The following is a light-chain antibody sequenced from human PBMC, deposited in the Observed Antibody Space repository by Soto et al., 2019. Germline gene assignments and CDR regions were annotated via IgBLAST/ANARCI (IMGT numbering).Light chain of an antibody. CDR1: ISDVGSFGP. J-gene: IGLJ1*01. Sequence: QSVLTQPASVSGSPGQSITISCSGSISDVGSFGPVSWYQHHPGQVPKLIIYEGSRRPSGVCSRFSGSKTGNTASLTITELQAEDEANYYCCSYVGARTYVFGTGTKVTVL. CDR3: CSYVGARTYV. CDR2: EGS. V-gene: IGLV2-23*01.